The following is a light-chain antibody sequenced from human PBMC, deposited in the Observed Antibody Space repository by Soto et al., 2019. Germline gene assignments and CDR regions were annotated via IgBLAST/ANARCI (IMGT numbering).Light chain of an antibody. CDR2: GGN. CDR1: SSNIGAPYD. J-gene: IGLJ1*01. V-gene: IGLV1-40*01. Sequence: QSVLTQPPSVSGAPGQGVTISCAGSSSNIGAPYDVHWYQHLPGTAPKLLLYGGNNRPSGVPDRFSGSRSGTSASLAITGLQAEDEADYYCQSYDISLNNYVLELGPRPPS. CDR3: QSYDISLNNYV.